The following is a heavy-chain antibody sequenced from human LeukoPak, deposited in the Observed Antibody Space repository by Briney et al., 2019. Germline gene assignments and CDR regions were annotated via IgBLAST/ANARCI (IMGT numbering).Heavy chain of an antibody. CDR2: ISGSGGST. CDR3: ARIPHGYYYDSSGYYSSPGFYYYYGMDV. V-gene: IGHV3-23*01. D-gene: IGHD3-22*01. J-gene: IGHJ6*02. Sequence: PGGSLRLSCAASGFTFSSYAMSWVRQAPGKGLEWVSAISGSGGSTYYADSVKGRFTISRDNSKNTLYLQMNSLRAEDTAVYYCARIPHGYYYDSSGYYSSPGFYYYYGMDVWGQGTTVTVSS. CDR1: GFTFSSYA.